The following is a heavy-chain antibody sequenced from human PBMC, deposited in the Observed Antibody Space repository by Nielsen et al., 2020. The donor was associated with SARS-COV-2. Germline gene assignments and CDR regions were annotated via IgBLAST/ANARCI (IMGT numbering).Heavy chain of an antibody. Sequence: GESLKISCAASGFTFGDYAMSWVRQAPGKGLEWVGFIRSKAYGGTTEYAASVKGRFTISRDDSKSIAYLQMNSLKTEDTAVYYCTRYDFWSANWFDPWGQGTLVTVSS. J-gene: IGHJ5*02. CDR3: TRYDFWSANWFDP. CDR1: GFTFGDYA. CDR2: IRSKAYGGTT. D-gene: IGHD3-3*01. V-gene: IGHV3-49*04.